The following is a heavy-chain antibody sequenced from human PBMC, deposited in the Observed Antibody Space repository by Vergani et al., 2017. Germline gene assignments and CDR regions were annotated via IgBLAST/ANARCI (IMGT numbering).Heavy chain of an antibody. J-gene: IGHJ5*02. CDR2: IYYSGST. CDR3: ARWGRNCSGGSCYSFDP. Sequence: QVQLQESGPGLVKPSETLSLTCTVSGGSISSYYWSWIRQPPGKGLEWIGYIYYSGSTNYNPSLKSRVTISVDTSKNQFSLELSSVTAADTAVYYCARWGRNCSGGSCYSFDPWGQGTLVTVSS. D-gene: IGHD2-15*01. CDR1: GGSISSYY. V-gene: IGHV4-59*08.